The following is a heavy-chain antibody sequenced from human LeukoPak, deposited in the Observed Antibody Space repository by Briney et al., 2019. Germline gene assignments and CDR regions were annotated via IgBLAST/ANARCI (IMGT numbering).Heavy chain of an antibody. Sequence: PSETLSLTCTVSGGSISSSSYYWGWIRQPPGKGLEWIGSIYYSGSTYYNPSLKSRVTISVDTSKNQFSLKLSSVTAADTAVYYCARTTGRYCSSTSCHQAMFDPWGQGTLVTVSS. CDR1: GGSISSSSYY. CDR3: ARTTGRYCSSTSCHQAMFDP. V-gene: IGHV4-39*01. J-gene: IGHJ5*02. CDR2: IYYSGST. D-gene: IGHD2-2*01.